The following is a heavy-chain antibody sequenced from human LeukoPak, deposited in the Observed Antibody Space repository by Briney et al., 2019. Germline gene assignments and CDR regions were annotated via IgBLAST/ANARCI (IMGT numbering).Heavy chain of an antibody. Sequence: SETLSPTCTVSGGSISSGSYYWSWIRQPAGKGLEWIGRIYTSGSTNYNPSLKSRVTISVDTSKNQFSLKLSSVTAADTAVYYCARAWNYYDSSGYNDALDTRGPGTMVTVSS. V-gene: IGHV4-61*02. CDR2: IYTSGST. D-gene: IGHD3-22*01. CDR3: ARAWNYYDSSGYNDALDT. J-gene: IGHJ3*02. CDR1: GGSISSGSYY.